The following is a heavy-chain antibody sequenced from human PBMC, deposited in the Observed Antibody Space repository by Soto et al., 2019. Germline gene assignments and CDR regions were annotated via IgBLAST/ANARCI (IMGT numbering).Heavy chain of an antibody. CDR3: ARGHSTDCSNGVCSFFYNHEMDV. J-gene: IGHJ6*02. CDR1: GYSFTDYH. V-gene: IGHV1-2*04. D-gene: IGHD2-8*01. CDR2: INPKSGGT. Sequence: ASVKVSCKASGYSFTDYHIHWVRQAPGQGLEWLGRINPKSGGTSTAQKFQGWVTMTRDRSISTVYMELTRLRSDDTAVYFRARGHSTDCSNGVCSFFYNHEMDVWGQGTTVTVSS.